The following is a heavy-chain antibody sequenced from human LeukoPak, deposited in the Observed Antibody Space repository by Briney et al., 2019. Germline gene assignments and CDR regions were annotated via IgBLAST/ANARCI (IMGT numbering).Heavy chain of an antibody. D-gene: IGHD3-10*01. J-gene: IGHJ5*02. Sequence: SETLSLTCNVSGGSIIKGNYYRSWIRQPAGKGLEWIGRIYTSGSTNYNPSLKSRVTLSLDTSKNQFSLRLRSVTAADTAVYYCAKTEDNNYYTWFDPWGQGTLVTVSS. CDR2: IYTSGST. CDR1: GGSIIKGNYY. CDR3: AKTEDNNYYTWFDP. V-gene: IGHV4-61*02.